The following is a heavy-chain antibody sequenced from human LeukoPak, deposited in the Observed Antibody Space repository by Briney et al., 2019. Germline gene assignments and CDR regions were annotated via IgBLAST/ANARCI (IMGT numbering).Heavy chain of an antibody. V-gene: IGHV4-34*01. CDR2: INHSGST. Sequence: PSETLSLTCAVYGGSFSGYYWSWIRQPPGKGLEWIGEINHSGSTNYNPSLKSRVTISVDTSKNQFSLKLSSVTAADTAVYYCARGGNYYGSGSYYSRRPWFDPWGQGTLVTVSS. D-gene: IGHD3-10*01. J-gene: IGHJ5*02. CDR1: GGSFSGYY. CDR3: ARGGNYYGSGSYYSRRPWFDP.